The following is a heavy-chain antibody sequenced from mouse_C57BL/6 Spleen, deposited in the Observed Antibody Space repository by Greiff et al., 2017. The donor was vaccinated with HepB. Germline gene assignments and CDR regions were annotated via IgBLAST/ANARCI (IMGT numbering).Heavy chain of an antibody. V-gene: IGHV5-17*01. J-gene: IGHJ2*01. CDR1: GFTFSDYG. D-gene: IGHD2-13*01. CDR2: ISSGSSTI. CDR3: ARDHYSDYGGTFDY. Sequence: EVKLVESGGGLVKPGGSLKLSCAASGFTFSDYGMHWVRQAPEKGLEWVAYISSGSSTIYYADTVKGRFTISRDNAKNTLFLQMTSLRSEDTAMYYCARDHYSDYGGTFDYWGQGTTLTVSS.